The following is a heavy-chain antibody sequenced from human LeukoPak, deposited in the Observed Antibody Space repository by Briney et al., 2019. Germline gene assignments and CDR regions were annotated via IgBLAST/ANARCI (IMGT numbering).Heavy chain of an antibody. V-gene: IGHV1-46*01. CDR2: INPSGGST. J-gene: IGHJ3*02. Sequence: AASVKVSCKASGYTFTSYDINWVRQAPGQGLEWMGIINPSGGSTSYAQKFQGRVTMTRDTSTSTVYMELSSLRSEDTAVYYCARDQGGARDAFDIWGQGTMVTVSS. CDR3: ARDQGGARDAFDI. D-gene: IGHD1-26*01. CDR1: GYTFTSYD.